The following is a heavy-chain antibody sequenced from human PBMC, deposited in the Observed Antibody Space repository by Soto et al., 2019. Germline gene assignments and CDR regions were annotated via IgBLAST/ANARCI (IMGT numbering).Heavy chain of an antibody. Sequence: HPGGSLRLSCAASGFTFSSYGMHWVRQAPGKGLEWVAVISYDGSNKYYADSVKGRFTISRDNSKNTLYLQMNSLRAGDTAVYYCAKEKVELWLTGGFDPWGQGTLVTVSS. D-gene: IGHD3-10*01. CDR3: AKEKVELWLTGGFDP. J-gene: IGHJ5*02. CDR2: ISYDGSNK. V-gene: IGHV3-30*18. CDR1: GFTFSSYG.